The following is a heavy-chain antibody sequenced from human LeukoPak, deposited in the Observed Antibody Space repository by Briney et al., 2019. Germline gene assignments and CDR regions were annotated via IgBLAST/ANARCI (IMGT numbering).Heavy chain of an antibody. Sequence: ASVKVSCKASGYTFTSYAMHWVRQAPGQRLEWMGWINAGNGNTKYSQKFQGRVTITRDTSASTAYMELSSLRSEDTAVYYCARGTNPYYYDSSGYPYWGQGTLVTVSS. V-gene: IGHV1-3*01. D-gene: IGHD3-22*01. CDR1: GYTFTSYA. CDR2: INAGNGNT. CDR3: ARGTNPYYYDSSGYPY. J-gene: IGHJ4*02.